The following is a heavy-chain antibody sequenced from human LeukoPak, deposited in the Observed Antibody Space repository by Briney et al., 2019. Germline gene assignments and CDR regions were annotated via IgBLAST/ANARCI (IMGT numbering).Heavy chain of an antibody. D-gene: IGHD4-23*01. Sequence: GSVKVSCKASGYTFTSYDINWVRQATGQGLEWMGWMNPNSGNTGYAQKFQGRVTITRNTSISTAYMELSSLRSEDTAVYYCARDRGDGGRPSGYFDYWGQGTLVTVSS. CDR2: MNPNSGNT. CDR1: GYTFTSYD. V-gene: IGHV1-8*03. J-gene: IGHJ4*02. CDR3: ARDRGDGGRPSGYFDY.